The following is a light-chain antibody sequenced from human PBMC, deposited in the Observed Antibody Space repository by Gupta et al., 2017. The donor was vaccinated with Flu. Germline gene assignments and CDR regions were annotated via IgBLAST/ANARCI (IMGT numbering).Light chain of an antibody. CDR3: QEYMSYFGT. Sequence: DIQMTQSPSTLSASIGDRVIITCRASQTINRWLAWYQQKPGKAPKLLIYKTSTLEGGVPSRFSGSGSGTEFTLTISSLQPDDFATYYCQEYMSYFGTFGQGTKVEIK. J-gene: IGKJ1*01. CDR2: KTS. CDR1: QTINRW. V-gene: IGKV1-5*03.